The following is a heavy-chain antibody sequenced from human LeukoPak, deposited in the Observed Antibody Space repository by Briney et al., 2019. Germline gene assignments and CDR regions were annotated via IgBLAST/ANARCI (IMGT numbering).Heavy chain of an antibody. Sequence: ASVKVSCKASGYTFTGYYMHWVRQAPGQGLEWMGRINPNSGGTNYAQKFQGRVTMTRDTSISTAYMELSSLRSEDTAVYYCARAIKARYYDFQSWFDPWGQGTLVTVSS. D-gene: IGHD3-3*01. V-gene: IGHV1-2*06. CDR2: INPNSGGT. CDR3: ARAIKARYYDFQSWFDP. J-gene: IGHJ5*02. CDR1: GYTFTGYY.